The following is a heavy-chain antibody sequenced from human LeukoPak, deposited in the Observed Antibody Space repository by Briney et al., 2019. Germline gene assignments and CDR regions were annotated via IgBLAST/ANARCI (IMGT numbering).Heavy chain of an antibody. J-gene: IGHJ3*02. D-gene: IGHD1-14*01. Sequence: PSETLSLTCAVYGGSFSGYYWSWIRQPPGKGLEWIGEINHSGSTNYNPSLKSRVTISVDTSKNQFSLKLSSVTAADTAVYYCARGVNRNQGAFDIWGQGTMVTVSS. CDR2: INHSGST. CDR1: GGSFSGYY. CDR3: ARGVNRNQGAFDI. V-gene: IGHV4-34*01.